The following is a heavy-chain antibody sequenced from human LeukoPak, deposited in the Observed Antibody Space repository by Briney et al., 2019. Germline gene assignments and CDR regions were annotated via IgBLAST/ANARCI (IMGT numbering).Heavy chain of an antibody. CDR3: ARERTVVVITGGWFDP. CDR2: IYNSGST. V-gene: IGHV4-4*07. J-gene: IGHJ5*02. D-gene: IGHD3-22*01. Sequence: SETLSLTCTVYGGSISSYYWSWIRQPAGKGLEWIGRIYNSGSTNYNPSLKSRVTMSVDTSKNQFSLKLSSVTAADTAVYYCARERTVVVITGGWFDPWGQGTLVTVSS. CDR1: GGSISSYY.